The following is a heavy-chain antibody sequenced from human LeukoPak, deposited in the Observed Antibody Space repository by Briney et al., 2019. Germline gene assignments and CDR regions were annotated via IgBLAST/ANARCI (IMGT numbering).Heavy chain of an antibody. CDR2: MNPNSGNT. D-gene: IGHD3-10*01. V-gene: IGHV1-8*01. CDR3: ARGAGVLWFGESWFDP. Sequence: ASVKVSCKASGYTFTSYDINWVRQATGQGLEWMGWMNPNSGNTGYAQKFQGGVTMTRNTSISTAYMELSSLRSEDTAVYYCARGAGVLWFGESWFDPWGQGTLVTVSS. J-gene: IGHJ5*02. CDR1: GYTFTSYD.